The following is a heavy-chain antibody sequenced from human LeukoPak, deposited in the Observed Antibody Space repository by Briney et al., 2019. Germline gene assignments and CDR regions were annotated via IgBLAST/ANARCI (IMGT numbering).Heavy chain of an antibody. D-gene: IGHD2-2*01. CDR2: FDPEDGET. CDR1: GYTLTELS. CDR3: ARDHPPNIVVVPALSADYYYYMDV. Sequence: ASVKVSCKVSGYTLTELSMHWVRQAPGKGLEWMGGFDPEDGETIYAQKFQGRVTMTEDTSTDTAYMELSSLRSEDTAVYYCARDHPPNIVVVPALSADYYYYMDVWGKGTTVTVSS. J-gene: IGHJ6*03. V-gene: IGHV1-24*01.